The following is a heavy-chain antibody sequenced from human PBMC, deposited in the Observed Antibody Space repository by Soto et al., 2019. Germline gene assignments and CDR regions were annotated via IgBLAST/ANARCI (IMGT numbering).Heavy chain of an antibody. Sequence: ASVKVSCKASGGTFSSYAISWVRQAPGQGLEWMGGIIPIFGTANYAQKFQGRVTITADESTSTAYMELSSLRSEDTAVYYCARDRGSSSSSHYYYYGMDVWGQGTTVTVSS. CDR2: IIPIFGTA. CDR3: ARDRGSSSSSHYYYYGMDV. V-gene: IGHV1-69*13. D-gene: IGHD6-6*01. J-gene: IGHJ6*02. CDR1: GGTFSSYA.